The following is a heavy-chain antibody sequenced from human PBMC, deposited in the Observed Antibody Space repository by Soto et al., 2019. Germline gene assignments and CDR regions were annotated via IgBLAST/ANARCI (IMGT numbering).Heavy chain of an antibody. V-gene: IGHV3-74*01. CDR1: GFTFNTYW. CDR3: VRGFKNYYAMDV. CDR2: VNSDGSSK. Sequence: EVQLVESGGGLVQPGGSLRLSCAASGFTFNTYWMHWVRQAPGRGLVWVSRVNSDGSSKYYGDSMKGRFTISRDNADNPVCLHMNSLRDEDEAVYFCVRGFKNYYAMDVWGQGTTVTVSS. J-gene: IGHJ6*02.